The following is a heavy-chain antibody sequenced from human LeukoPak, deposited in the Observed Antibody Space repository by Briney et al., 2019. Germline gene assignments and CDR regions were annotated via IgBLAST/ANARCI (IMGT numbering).Heavy chain of an antibody. V-gene: IGHV1-2*02. CDR3: ARHSSSYLDYWGQ. Sequence: RASVKVSCKASGGTFSSYAISWVRQAPGQGLEWMGWINPNSGGTNYAQKFQGRVTMTRDTSISTAYMELSRLRSDDTAVYYCARHSSSYLDYWGQGGQGTLVTVSS. CDR1: GGTFSSYA. J-gene: IGHJ4*02. CDR2: INPNSGGT. D-gene: IGHD6-13*01.